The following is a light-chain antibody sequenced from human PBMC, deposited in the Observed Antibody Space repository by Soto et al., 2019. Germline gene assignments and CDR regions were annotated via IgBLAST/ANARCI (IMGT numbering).Light chain of an antibody. CDR1: SSDVGGYNY. CDR3: SSYTSSSTLGHVV. Sequence: QSALTQPASVSGSSGQSITISCTGTSSDVGGYNYVSWYQQHPGKDPKLMIYDVSNRPSGVSNRFSGSKSGNTASLTISGLQAEDEADYYCSSYTSSSTLGHVVFGGGTKVTVL. V-gene: IGLV2-14*01. J-gene: IGLJ2*01. CDR2: DVS.